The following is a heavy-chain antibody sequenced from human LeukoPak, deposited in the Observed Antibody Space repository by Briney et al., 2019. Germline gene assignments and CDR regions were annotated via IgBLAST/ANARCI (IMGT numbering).Heavy chain of an antibody. Sequence: ASVKVSCKASGYTFTSYDINWVRQATGQGLEWMGWMNPNSGNTGYAQKFQGRVTMTRNTSISTAYMELSSLRSEDTAVYYCARGSRRWNPLEGLYSSSWYYFDYWGQGTLVTVSS. CDR2: MNPNSGNT. CDR3: ARGSRRWNPLEGLYSSSWYYFDY. V-gene: IGHV1-8*01. CDR1: GYTFTSYD. J-gene: IGHJ4*02. D-gene: IGHD6-13*01.